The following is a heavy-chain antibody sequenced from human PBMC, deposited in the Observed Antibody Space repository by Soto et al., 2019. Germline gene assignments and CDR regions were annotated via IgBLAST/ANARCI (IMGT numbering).Heavy chain of an antibody. CDR2: IIPILGIA. D-gene: IGHD3-10*01. Sequence: QVQLVQSGAEVKKPGSSVKVSCKASGGTFSSYTISWVRQAPGQGLEWMGRIIPILGIANYAQKFQGRVTITADKSTSTADMELSGRRSEDTAVYYCARDLVGSGSYYRNWFDPWGQGTLGTVSS. CDR3: ARDLVGSGSYYRNWFDP. V-gene: IGHV1-69*08. CDR1: GGTFSSYT. J-gene: IGHJ5*02.